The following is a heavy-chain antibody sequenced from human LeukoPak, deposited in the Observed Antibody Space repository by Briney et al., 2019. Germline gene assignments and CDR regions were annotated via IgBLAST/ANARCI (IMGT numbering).Heavy chain of an antibody. CDR3: ARSPSFAGWFDP. V-gene: IGHV1-46*01. CDR1: GYTFTSYY. J-gene: IGHJ5*02. Sequence: ASVKVSCKASGYTFTSYYMHWVRQAPGQGLEWMGIINPSGGSTSYAQKFQGRVTMTRDMSTSTVYMELSNLRSEDTAVYYCARSPSFAGWFDPWGQGTLVTVSS. D-gene: IGHD2/OR15-2a*01. CDR2: INPSGGST.